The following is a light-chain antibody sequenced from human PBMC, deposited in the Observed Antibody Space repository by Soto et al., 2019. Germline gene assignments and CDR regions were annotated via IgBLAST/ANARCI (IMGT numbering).Light chain of an antibody. CDR1: QSISSW. Sequence: DIQMTQSPSTLSASVGDRVTITCRASQSISSWLAWYQQKPGKAPKLLIYKASTLKSGVPSRFTGSGSGTEFTLTISRLEPEDFAVYYCQQYGSSGTFGQGTKV. J-gene: IGKJ1*01. CDR2: KAS. CDR3: QQYGSSGT. V-gene: IGKV1-5*03.